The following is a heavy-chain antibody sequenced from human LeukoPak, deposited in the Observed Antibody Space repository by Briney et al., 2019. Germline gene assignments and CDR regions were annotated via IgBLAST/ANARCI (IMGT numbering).Heavy chain of an antibody. Sequence: SETLSLTCTVSSVSLTNYYWSWIRQPPGKGLEWIGYIYYSGSTNYNPSLKSRVTISVDTSKNQFSLKLSSVTAADTAVYYCARRAKSSGSYPYYYYYMDVWGKGTTVTVSS. CDR1: SVSLTNYY. CDR2: IYYSGST. D-gene: IGHD3-10*01. J-gene: IGHJ6*03. CDR3: ARRAKSSGSYPYYYYYMDV. V-gene: IGHV4-59*01.